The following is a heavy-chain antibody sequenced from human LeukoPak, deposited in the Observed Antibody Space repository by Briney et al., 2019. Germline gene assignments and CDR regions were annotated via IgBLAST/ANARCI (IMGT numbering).Heavy chain of an antibody. J-gene: IGHJ4*02. CDR2: MNPNSGNT. CDR1: GYPFTSYD. V-gene: IGHV1-8*01. D-gene: IGHD1-26*01. Sequence: GASVKVSFKASGYPFTSYDINWVRQATGQGLEWVGWMNPNSGNTGYSQKFQGRVTITRNTSISTAYMELSSLRSEDTAVYYCARVRPIVGATLFDYWGQGALVTVSP. CDR3: ARVRPIVGATLFDY.